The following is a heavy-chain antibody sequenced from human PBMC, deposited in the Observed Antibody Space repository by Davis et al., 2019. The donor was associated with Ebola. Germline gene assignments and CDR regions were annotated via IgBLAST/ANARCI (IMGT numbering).Heavy chain of an antibody. D-gene: IGHD3-22*01. CDR3: ASRREKYYDSREL. V-gene: IGHV1-69*06. J-gene: IGHJ4*02. Sequence: SVKVSCKASGGTFSSYSISWMRQAPGQGLEWLGGVNPISGTSNYAQKFQGRVMITADKSTSTAYMELSSLRSEDTAVYYCASRREKYYDSRELWGQGTLVTVSS. CDR1: GGTFSSYS. CDR2: VNPISGTS.